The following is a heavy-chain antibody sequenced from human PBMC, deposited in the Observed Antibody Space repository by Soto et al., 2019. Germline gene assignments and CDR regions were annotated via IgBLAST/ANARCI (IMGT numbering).Heavy chain of an antibody. CDR3: AKSLTMATSFDY. CDR1: GFIFSSYA. J-gene: IGHJ4*02. V-gene: IGHV3-23*01. D-gene: IGHD7-27*01. Sequence: EGQLLESGGGLVQPGGSLRLSCAASGFIFSSYAMNWVRQVPGKGPEWVSHISVSGDTYYADSVKGRFTISRDNSKSTLFLQMNSLRAEDTAVYYCAKSLTMATSFDYWGQGAPVTVSS. CDR2: ISVSGDT.